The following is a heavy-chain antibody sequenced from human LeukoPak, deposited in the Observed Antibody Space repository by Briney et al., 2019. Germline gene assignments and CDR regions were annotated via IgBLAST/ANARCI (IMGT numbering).Heavy chain of an antibody. CDR2: TFYRSKWFH. Sequence: SQTLSLTCAISVISVSINNGTWNWIRQSPSGCLEWLGRTFYRSKWFHAYAISVKSRITINPNTSKNQFSLQLTSVTPEYTAVYYCVGGDWDFDLWGRGTLVTVSS. J-gene: IGHJ2*01. CDR3: VGGDWDFDL. V-gene: IGHV6-1*01. CDR1: VISVSINNGT.